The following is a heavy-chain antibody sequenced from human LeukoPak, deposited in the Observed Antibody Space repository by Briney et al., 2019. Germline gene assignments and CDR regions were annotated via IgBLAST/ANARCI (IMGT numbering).Heavy chain of an antibody. CDR1: GFTFSSYS. D-gene: IGHD3-3*01. CDR3: ARDKRFLEWLLPYYYYYGMDV. CDR2: ISSSSSYI. J-gene: IGHJ6*02. Sequence: GGSLRLSCAASGFTFSSYSMNWVRQAPGKGLEWVSSISSSSSYIYYADLVKGRFTISRDNAKNSLYLQMNSLRDEDTAVYYCARDKRFLEWLLPYYYYYGMDVWGQGTTVTVSS. V-gene: IGHV3-21*01.